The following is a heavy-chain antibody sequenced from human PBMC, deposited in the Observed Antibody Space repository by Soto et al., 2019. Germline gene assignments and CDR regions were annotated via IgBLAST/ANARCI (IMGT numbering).Heavy chain of an antibody. D-gene: IGHD6-13*01. CDR2: IWYDGSNK. V-gene: IGHV3-33*01. CDR1: GFTFSSYG. J-gene: IGHJ6*02. Sequence: AGGSLRLSCAASGFTFSSYGMHWVRQAPGKGLEWVAVIWYDGSNKYYADSVKGRFTISRDNSKNTLYLQMNSLRAEDTAVYYCARDFSSSWYVIRYYYYYGMDVWGQGTTVTVSS. CDR3: ARDFSSSWYVIRYYYYYGMDV.